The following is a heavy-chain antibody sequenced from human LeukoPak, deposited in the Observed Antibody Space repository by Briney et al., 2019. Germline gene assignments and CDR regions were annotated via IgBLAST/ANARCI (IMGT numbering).Heavy chain of an antibody. Sequence: GGSLRLSCAASGFTFSSYWMSWVRQAPGKGLEWVANIKQDGSEKYYVDSVKGRFTISRDNAKNSLYLQMNGLGAEDTAVYYCARELNGYGYYFFDYWGPGTLVTVSS. CDR3: ARELNGYGYYFFDY. CDR1: GFTFSSYW. D-gene: IGHD3-16*01. CDR2: IKQDGSEK. J-gene: IGHJ4*02. V-gene: IGHV3-7*01.